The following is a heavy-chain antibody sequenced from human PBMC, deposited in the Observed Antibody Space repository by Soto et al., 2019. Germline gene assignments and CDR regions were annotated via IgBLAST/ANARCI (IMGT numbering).Heavy chain of an antibody. D-gene: IGHD3-9*01. CDR3: AKVARYFDWIKSAAFDI. CDR1: EVTFGDYA. Sequence: GSLRLSCAASEVTFGDYAMSWVRQDQGKGLEWVSAISGSGGSTYYADSVKGRFTVSRDNSKNTLYLQMNSLRAEDTAVYYCAKVARYFDWIKSAAFDIWGQGTMVTVSS. V-gene: IGHV3-23*01. CDR2: ISGSGGST. J-gene: IGHJ3*02.